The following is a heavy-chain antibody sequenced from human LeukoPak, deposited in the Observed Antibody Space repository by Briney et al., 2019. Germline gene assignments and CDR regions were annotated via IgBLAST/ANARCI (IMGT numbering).Heavy chain of an antibody. CDR2: ISGSGDSP. CDR3: AESPFYYYYYYMEV. CDR1: GFTFSTYA. V-gene: IGHV3-23*01. Sequence: GGSLRLSCAVSGFTFSTYAMTWVRQAPGKGLEWVSTISGSGDSPYYADSVKGRFTISRDNSKNTLYLQMNSLRAEDTAVYYCAESPFYYYYYYMEVWGEGTTVTVSS. J-gene: IGHJ6*03.